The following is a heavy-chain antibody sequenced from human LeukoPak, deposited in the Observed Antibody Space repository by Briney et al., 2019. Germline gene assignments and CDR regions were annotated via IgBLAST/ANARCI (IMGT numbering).Heavy chain of an antibody. CDR1: GFTVSSNS. V-gene: IGHV3-53*01. D-gene: IGHD2-2*01. J-gene: IGHJ4*02. CDR2: IYSDNT. CDR3: ARFAPVVPAARSYYFDY. Sequence: GGSLRLSCTVSGFTVSSNSMSWVRQAPGKGLEWVSFIYSDNTHYSDSVKGRFTISRDNSKNTLYLQMNSLRAEDTAVYYCARFAPVVPAARSYYFDYWGQGTLVTVSS.